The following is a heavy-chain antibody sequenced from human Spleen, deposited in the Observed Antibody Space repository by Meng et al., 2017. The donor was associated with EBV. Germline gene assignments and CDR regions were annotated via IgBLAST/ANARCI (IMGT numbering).Heavy chain of an antibody. D-gene: IGHD6-6*01. V-gene: IGHV1-69*06. Sequence: PGGEVKKPGTSLKASCHASGGTFSNFATICVRQDPGQGLEWLGGIIPLLGKSNYTEKFQGRLRITADTSTSTAYLELSSLKSDDTAIYYCAALKGSSSSGSDYWGQGTLVTVSS. CDR2: IIPLLGKS. CDR1: GGTFSNFA. J-gene: IGHJ4*02. CDR3: AALKGSSSSGSDY.